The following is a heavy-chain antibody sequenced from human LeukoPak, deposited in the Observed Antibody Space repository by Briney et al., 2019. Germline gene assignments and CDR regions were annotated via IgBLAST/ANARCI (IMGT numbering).Heavy chain of an antibody. D-gene: IGHD2-21*01. CDR1: GFTFSSYA. Sequence: GGSLRLSCAVSGFTFSSYAMSWVRQAPGKGLEWVSAISNGGSTYYADSVKGRFTISRDNSKTTVYLQMNSLRAEDTAVYYCARDRDFVGAFDIWGQGTMVTVSS. V-gene: IGHV3-23*01. CDR2: ISNGGST. CDR3: ARDRDFVGAFDI. J-gene: IGHJ3*02.